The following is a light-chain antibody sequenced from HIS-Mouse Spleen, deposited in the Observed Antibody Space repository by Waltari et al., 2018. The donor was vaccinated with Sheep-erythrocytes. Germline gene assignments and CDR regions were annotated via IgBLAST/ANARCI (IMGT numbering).Light chain of an antibody. CDR3: QQYNSYPLT. J-gene: IGKJ4*01. V-gene: IGKV1-5*03. Sequence: DIQMTQSPSTLSASVGDRVTITCRASQSISSWLAWYQQKPGKPPKLLIYKASSLESGVPSSFSGSGSWAEFSLTISSMQPDDVATYYCQQYNSYPLTFGGGTKVEIK. CDR1: QSISSW. CDR2: KAS.